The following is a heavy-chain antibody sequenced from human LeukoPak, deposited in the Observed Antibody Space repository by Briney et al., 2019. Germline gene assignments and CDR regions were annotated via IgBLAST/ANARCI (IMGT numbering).Heavy chain of an antibody. V-gene: IGHV4-39*01. CDR3: ARLGWLRFSRGEDY. J-gene: IGHJ4*02. D-gene: IGHD5-12*01. CDR2: IYYSGST. Sequence: SSETLSLTCTVSGGSISSSSYYWGWIRQPPGKGLEWIGSIYYSGSTYYNPSLKSRVTISVDTSKNQFSLKLSSVTAADTAVYYCARLGWLRFSRGEDYWGQGTLVTVSS. CDR1: GGSISSSSYY.